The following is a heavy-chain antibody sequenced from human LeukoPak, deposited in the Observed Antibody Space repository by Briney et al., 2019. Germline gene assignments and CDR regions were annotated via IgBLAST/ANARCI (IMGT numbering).Heavy chain of an antibody. CDR1: GGSISSYY. Sequence: PSETLSLTCTVSGGSISSYYWSWIRQPAGKGLEWIGRIYTSGSTNYNPSLKSRVTMSVDTSKKQFSLKLSSVTAADTAVYYCARRRSSRAAGYYFDYWGQGTLVTVSS. D-gene: IGHD6-13*01. V-gene: IGHV4-4*07. J-gene: IGHJ4*02. CDR3: ARRRSSRAAGYYFDY. CDR2: IYTSGST.